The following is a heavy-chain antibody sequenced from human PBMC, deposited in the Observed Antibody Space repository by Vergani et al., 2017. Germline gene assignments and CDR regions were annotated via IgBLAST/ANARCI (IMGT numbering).Heavy chain of an antibody. J-gene: IGHJ4*02. CDR1: GYTFTSYA. Sequence: QVQLVQSGSELKKPGASVKVSCQASGYTFTSYAISWVRQAPGQGLEWMGWINTNTGNPTYAQGFTGRFVFSLDTSVSTADLQISSLRAEDTAVYYCARGNYYYDSSGYLFYYWGQGTLVTVSS. V-gene: IGHV7-4-1*02. CDR3: ARGNYYYDSSGYLFYY. D-gene: IGHD3-22*01. CDR2: INTNTGNP.